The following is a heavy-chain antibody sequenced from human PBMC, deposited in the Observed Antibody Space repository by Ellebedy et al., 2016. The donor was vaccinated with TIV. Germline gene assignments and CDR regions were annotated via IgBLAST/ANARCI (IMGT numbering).Heavy chain of an antibody. CDR3: ATFRNLDGFDI. CDR1: GYSISSGNY. V-gene: IGHV4-38-2*02. CDR2: IYHTGST. J-gene: IGHJ3*02. Sequence: MPSETLSLTCTVSGYSISSGNYWGWIRQPPGRGLEWIGSIYHTGSTYYNTSLKRRVTISVDTTKNHLSLRLNSVTAADTALYYCATFRNLDGFDIWGHGTMVTVSS.